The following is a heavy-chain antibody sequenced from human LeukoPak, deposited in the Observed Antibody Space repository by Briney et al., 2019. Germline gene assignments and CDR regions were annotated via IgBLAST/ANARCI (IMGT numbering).Heavy chain of an antibody. Sequence: GASVKVSCKAPGGTFSSYAISWVRQAPGQGLEWMGGIIPIFGTANYAQKFQGRVTITADESTSTAYMELSSLRSEDTAVYYCADLLGYCSSTSCPGYWGQGTLVTVSS. D-gene: IGHD2-2*01. CDR1: GGTFSSYA. V-gene: IGHV1-69*13. CDR3: ADLLGYCSSTSCPGY. CDR2: IIPIFGTA. J-gene: IGHJ4*02.